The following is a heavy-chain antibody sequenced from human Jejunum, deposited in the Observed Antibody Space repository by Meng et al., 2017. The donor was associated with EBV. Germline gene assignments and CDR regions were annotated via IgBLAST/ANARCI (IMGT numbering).Heavy chain of an antibody. J-gene: IGHJ4*02. CDR2: IDHTGTT. CDR1: SGSIKKKNW. V-gene: IGHV4-4*02. Sequence: VHLQGSGPGLVQPSGHLSRTCTVASGSIKKKNWWHWVRQAPGKGLEWIGEIDHTGTTHYNPSLKSRVTISLGTSMNQFSLELTSPTPADTAVYYCARDSQYLARGYFDYWGQGALVTVSS. CDR3: ARDSQYLARGYFDY. D-gene: IGHD2/OR15-2a*01.